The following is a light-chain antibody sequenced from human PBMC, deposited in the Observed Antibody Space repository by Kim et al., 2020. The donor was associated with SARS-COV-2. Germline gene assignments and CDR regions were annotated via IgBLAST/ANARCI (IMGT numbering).Light chain of an antibody. CDR3: SSYTSSSTRV. CDR1: SSDVGGYND. J-gene: IGLJ3*02. V-gene: IGLV2-14*03. CDR2: DVS. Sequence: GQSITISCTGTSSDVGGYNDDSWYQQHPGKAPKLMIYDVSNRPSGVSNRFSGSKSGNTASLTISGLQAEDEADYYCSSYTSSSTRVFGGGTQLTVL.